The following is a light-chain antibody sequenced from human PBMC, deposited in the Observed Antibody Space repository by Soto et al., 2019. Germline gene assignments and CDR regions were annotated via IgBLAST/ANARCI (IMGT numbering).Light chain of an antibody. Sequence: QSVLTQPPSVSAAPGQKVTISCSGSSSNIGNNYVSWYQQLPGTAPKLIIYDNTKRPSGTPDRCSGSKSGTSATLGITGLQTGDEADYYCGTWDNSLGAGEEVFGGGTKLTVL. CDR3: GTWDNSLGAGEEV. CDR1: SSNIGNNY. J-gene: IGLJ2*01. V-gene: IGLV1-51*02. CDR2: DNT.